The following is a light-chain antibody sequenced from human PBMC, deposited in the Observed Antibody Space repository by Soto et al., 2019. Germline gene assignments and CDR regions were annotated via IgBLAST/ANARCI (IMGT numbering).Light chain of an antibody. V-gene: IGLV2-14*01. J-gene: IGLJ1*01. CDR1: SSDVGGYNY. CDR3: SSYTSSSTYV. CDR2: EVS. Sequence: ALTQPASVSGSPGQSITISCTGTSSDVGGYNYVSWYQQHPGKAPKLMIYEVSNRPSGVSNRFSGSKSGNTASLTISGLQAEDEADYYCSSYTSSSTYVFGTGT.